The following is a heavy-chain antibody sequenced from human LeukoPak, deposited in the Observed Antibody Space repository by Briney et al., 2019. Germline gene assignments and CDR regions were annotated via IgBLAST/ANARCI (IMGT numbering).Heavy chain of an antibody. V-gene: IGHV3-74*01. J-gene: IGHJ1*01. CDR1: EFTFSNYW. CDR3: ARDPDSGSYSTFQP. D-gene: IGHD3-22*01. Sequence: GGSLRLSCAASEFTFSNYWMHWVRQAPGKGLVWVSRIKGDGSSTTYADTVKGRFTISRDNAKKMLYLQMNSLRAEDTAVYYCARDPDSGSYSTFQPWGQGTLVTVSS. CDR2: IKGDGSST.